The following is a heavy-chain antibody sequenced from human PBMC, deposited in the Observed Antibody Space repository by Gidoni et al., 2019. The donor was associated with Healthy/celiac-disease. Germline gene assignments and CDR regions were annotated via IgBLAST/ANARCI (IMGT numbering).Heavy chain of an antibody. J-gene: IGHJ4*02. Sequence: GAELKKPGASVKVSCQASGYTFTCYYLHSVRQAPGQGLEWMGWINPNSGGTNYAQKFQGRVTMTRDTSISTAYMELSRLRSDDTAVYYCARVPYCGGDCWGYYFDYWGQGTLVTVSS. V-gene: IGHV1-2*02. D-gene: IGHD2-21*02. CDR3: ARVPYCGGDCWGYYFDY. CDR2: INPNSGGT. CDR1: GYTFTCYY.